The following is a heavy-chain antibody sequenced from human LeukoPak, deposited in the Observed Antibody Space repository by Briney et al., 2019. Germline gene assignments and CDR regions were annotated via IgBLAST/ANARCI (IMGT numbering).Heavy chain of an antibody. CDR3: ARNPIRSRAFDY. V-gene: IGHV4-59*01. D-gene: IGHD1-14*01. Sequence: PSETLSLTCTVSGGSISSYYWSWIRQPPGKGLEWIGYIYYSGSTNYNPSLKSRVTVSVDTSKNQFSLRLSSVTAADTAVYYCARNPIRSRAFDYWGQGTLVTVSS. CDR2: IYYSGST. J-gene: IGHJ4*02. CDR1: GGSISSYY.